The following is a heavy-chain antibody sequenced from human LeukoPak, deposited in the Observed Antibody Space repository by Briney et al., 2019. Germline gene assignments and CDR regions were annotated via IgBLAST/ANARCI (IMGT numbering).Heavy chain of an antibody. V-gene: IGHV1-8*02. D-gene: IGHD6-13*01. Sequence: ASVKVSCTASGYTFTVYYIHWMRQAPGQGLEWMGWMNPNSGNTGYAQKFQGRVTMTRNTSISTAYMELSSLRSEDTAVYYCARGGYSSSWYGLMYYYYGMDVWGQGTTVTVSS. CDR3: ARGGYSSSWYGLMYYYYGMDV. CDR2: MNPNSGNT. CDR1: GYTFTVYY. J-gene: IGHJ6*02.